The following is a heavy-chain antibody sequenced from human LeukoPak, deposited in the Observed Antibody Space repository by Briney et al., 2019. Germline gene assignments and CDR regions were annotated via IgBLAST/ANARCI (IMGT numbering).Heavy chain of an antibody. CDR3: AKDQRGLATDFDY. CDR1: GFTFINYA. V-gene: IGHV3-23*01. J-gene: IGHJ4*02. CDR2: VTATGGAT. Sequence: GGSLRLSCAASGFTFINYAMSWVRQAPGKGLEWVSAVTATGGATYYADSVKGRFTISRDNSKNSLYLQINTLRPEDTALYYCAKDQRGLATDFDYWGQGTLVTVSS. D-gene: IGHD4-17*01.